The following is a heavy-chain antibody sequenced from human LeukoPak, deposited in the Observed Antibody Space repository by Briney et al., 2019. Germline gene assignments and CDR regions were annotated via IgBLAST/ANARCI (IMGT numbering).Heavy chain of an antibody. CDR1: GFTFSRYG. Sequence: PGGSLRLSCAASGFTFSRYGMHWVRQAPGKGLEWVAVISYDGSNKYYADSVKGRLTISRDNSENTVDLQMNSLRVEDTAIYYCAKDQLWFGESLDALDIWGQGTMVTVSS. J-gene: IGHJ3*02. V-gene: IGHV3-30*18. CDR2: ISYDGSNK. D-gene: IGHD3-10*01. CDR3: AKDQLWFGESLDALDI.